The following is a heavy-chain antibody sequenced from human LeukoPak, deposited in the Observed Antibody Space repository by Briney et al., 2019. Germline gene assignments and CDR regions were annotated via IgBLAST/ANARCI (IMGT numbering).Heavy chain of an antibody. CDR3: AKVAIWSARHFDY. CDR2: ISGSGGST. J-gene: IGHJ4*02. V-gene: IGHV3-23*01. Sequence: GGSLRLSCAASGFTFSSYAMSWVRHAPGKGLEWVSAISGSGGSTYYADSVKGRFSSSRDNSKNTLYLQMNSLRAEDTAFYYCAKVAIWSARHFDYWGQGTLVTVSS. CDR1: GFTFSSYA. D-gene: IGHD3-10*01.